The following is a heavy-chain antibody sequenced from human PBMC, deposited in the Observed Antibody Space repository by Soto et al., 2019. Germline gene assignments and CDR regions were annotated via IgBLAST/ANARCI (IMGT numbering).Heavy chain of an antibody. CDR3: PIWDDALDI. CDR2: IKQDGSEK. D-gene: IGHD1-26*01. V-gene: IGHV3-7*01. CDR1: GFTFSTYW. Sequence: EVQLVESGGGLVQPGGSLRLSCADSGFTFSTYWMSWVRQAPGKGLEWVANIKQDGSEKDYVASVKGRFSSSRDNAKNSLEMQINSLGAEDTAVYYFPIWDDALDIWGKGTMVTVSS. J-gene: IGHJ3*02.